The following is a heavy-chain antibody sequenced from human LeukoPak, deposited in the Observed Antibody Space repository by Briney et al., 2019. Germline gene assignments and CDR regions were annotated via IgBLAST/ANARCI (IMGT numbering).Heavy chain of an antibody. J-gene: IGHJ4*02. CDR2: ISSSGSTV. CDR3: ARAITLDGAVTPLDY. D-gene: IGHD3-16*01. V-gene: IGHV3-48*03. CDR1: GCTFSSYE. Sequence: GGSLTLSCAASGCTFSSYELNWGGQPPAQGLERVSYISSSGSTVYYADSVNGRFTIFRDNAKNSLYLQINSLRTGDTAVEYCARAITLDGAVTPLDYWGQGTLVTVSS.